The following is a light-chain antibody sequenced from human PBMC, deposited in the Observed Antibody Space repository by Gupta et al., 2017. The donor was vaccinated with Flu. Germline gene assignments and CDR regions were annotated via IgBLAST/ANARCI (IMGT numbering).Light chain of an antibody. Sequence: QSVLTQPPSVSAAPGQRVTISCSGTTSNIGNNYVSWYQQLPGTAPKLLIYDNNKRPSGIPDRFSGSKSGTSATLGITGLQTGDEADYYCGTWDGSLSGGVFGGGTKVTLL. CDR1: TSNIGNNY. J-gene: IGLJ2*01. V-gene: IGLV1-51*01. CDR2: DNN. CDR3: GTWDGSLSGGV.